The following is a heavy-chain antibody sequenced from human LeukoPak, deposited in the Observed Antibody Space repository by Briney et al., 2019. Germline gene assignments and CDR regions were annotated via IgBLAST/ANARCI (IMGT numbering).Heavy chain of an antibody. J-gene: IGHJ4*02. D-gene: IGHD5-24*01. Sequence: SETLSLTCTVSGGSISSSSYYWGWIRQPPGKGLEWIGSIYYSGSTYYNPSLKSRVTISVDTSKNQFSLKLSSVTAADTAVYYCASLPGEMATIFDYWGQGTLVTVSS. CDR3: ASLPGEMATIFDY. V-gene: IGHV4-39*01. CDR2: IYYSGST. CDR1: GGSISSSSYY.